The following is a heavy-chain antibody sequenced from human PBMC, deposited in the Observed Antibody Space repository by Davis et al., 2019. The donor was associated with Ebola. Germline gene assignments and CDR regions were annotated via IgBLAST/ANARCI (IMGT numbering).Heavy chain of an antibody. CDR3: ARAIYYYDNSGYSDY. J-gene: IGHJ4*02. Sequence: ASVKVSCKASGYTFTNYYMHWVRQAPGQGLEWMGMINPNDGRTIYAQKFQGRVTVTRDTSTTTVYMELSSLRSEDTAVYYCARAIYYYDNSGYSDYWGQGTLVTVSS. CDR2: INPNDGRT. D-gene: IGHD3-22*01. V-gene: IGHV1-46*01. CDR1: GYTFTNYY.